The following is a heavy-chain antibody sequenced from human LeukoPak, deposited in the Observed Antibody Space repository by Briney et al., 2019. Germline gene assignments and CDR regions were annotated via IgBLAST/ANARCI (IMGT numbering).Heavy chain of an antibody. D-gene: IGHD1-26*01. CDR2: IYYSGST. CDR3: ARGIVGATRAFDI. V-gene: IGHV4-59*01. CDR1: GGSISSYY. J-gene: IGHJ3*02. Sequence: SETLSLTCTVSGGSISSYYWSWIRQPPGKGLEWIGYIYYSGSTNYNPSLKSRVTISVDTSKNQFSLKLSSVTAADTAVYYCARGIVGATRAFDIWSQGTMVAVSS.